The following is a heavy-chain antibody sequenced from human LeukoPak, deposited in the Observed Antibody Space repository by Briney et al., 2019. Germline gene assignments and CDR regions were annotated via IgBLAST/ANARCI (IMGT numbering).Heavy chain of an antibody. CDR1: GGSFSGYY. V-gene: IGHV4-34*01. CDR2: INHSGST. CDR3: AGRLMDTAMVRIDY. Sequence: SETLSLTCAVYGGSFSGYYWSWIRQPPGKGLEWIGEINHSGSTNYNPSLKGRVTISVDTSKNQFSLKLSSVTAADTAVYYCAGRLMDTAMVRIDYWGQGTLVTVSS. D-gene: IGHD5-18*01. J-gene: IGHJ4*02.